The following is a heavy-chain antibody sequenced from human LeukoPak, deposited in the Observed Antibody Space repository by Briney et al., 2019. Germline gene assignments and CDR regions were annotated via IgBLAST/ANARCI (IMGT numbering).Heavy chain of an antibody. J-gene: IGHJ4*02. CDR2: IYYSGST. CDR3: ARERDYYDSSGYY. D-gene: IGHD3-22*01. Sequence: PSETLSLTCTVSGGSISSGGYYWSWIRQHPGKGLEWIGYIYYSGSTYCNPSLKSRVTISVDTSKNQFSLKLSSVTAADTAVYYCARERDYYDSSGYYWGQGTLVTVSS. CDR1: GGSISSGGYY. V-gene: IGHV4-31*03.